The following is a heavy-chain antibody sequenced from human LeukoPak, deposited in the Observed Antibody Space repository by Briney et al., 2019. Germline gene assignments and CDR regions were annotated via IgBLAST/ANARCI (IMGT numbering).Heavy chain of an antibody. CDR3: AKDLHHRILPGVGFDP. J-gene: IGHJ5*02. D-gene: IGHD2-15*01. CDR2: ISGSGGST. CDR1: GFTFSSYA. V-gene: IGHV3-23*01. Sequence: PGGSLRLSCAASGFTFSSYAMSWVRQAPGKGLEWVSAISGSGGSTYYADSVKGRFTISRDNSKNTLYLQMNSLRAEDTAVYYCAKDLHHRILPGVGFDPWGQGTLVTVSS.